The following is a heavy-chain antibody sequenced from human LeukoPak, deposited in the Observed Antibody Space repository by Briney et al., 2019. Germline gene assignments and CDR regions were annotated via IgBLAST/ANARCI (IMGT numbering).Heavy chain of an antibody. Sequence: SEALSLTCAVYGGSFSGYYWSWIRQPPGKGLEWIGEINHSGSTNYNPSLKSRVTISVDTSKNQFSLKLSSVTAADTAVYYCARARGSYLGFDYWGQGTLVTVSS. CDR2: INHSGST. CDR3: ARARGSYLGFDY. V-gene: IGHV4-34*01. D-gene: IGHD1-26*01. J-gene: IGHJ4*02. CDR1: GGSFSGYY.